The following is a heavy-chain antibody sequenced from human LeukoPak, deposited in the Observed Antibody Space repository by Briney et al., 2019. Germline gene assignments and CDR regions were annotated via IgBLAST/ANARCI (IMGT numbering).Heavy chain of an antibody. Sequence: QPGGSLRLSCAASGFTFDDYAMHWVRQAPGKGLEWVSGISWNSGSIGYADSVKGRFTISRDNAKNSLYLQMNSLRAEDTAVYYCARDWYYYDSSGSLDYWGQGTLVTVSS. CDR2: ISWNSGSI. V-gene: IGHV3-9*01. CDR1: GFTFDDYA. CDR3: ARDWYYYDSSGSLDY. D-gene: IGHD3-22*01. J-gene: IGHJ4*02.